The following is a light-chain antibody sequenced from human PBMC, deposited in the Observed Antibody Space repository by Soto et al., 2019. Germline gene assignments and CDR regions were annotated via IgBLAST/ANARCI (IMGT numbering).Light chain of an antibody. CDR1: QSVSSSF. CDR3: QQYDNSPWT. V-gene: IGKV3-20*01. CDR2: GAS. Sequence: DIVLTQSPGTLSLSPGERATLSCRASQSVSSSFLAWYQQKPGQAPRLLIYGASSMATGIPARFSGSGSGTDVTLTISRLEPEDFAVCYCQQYDNSPWTFGQGTKVEIK. J-gene: IGKJ1*01.